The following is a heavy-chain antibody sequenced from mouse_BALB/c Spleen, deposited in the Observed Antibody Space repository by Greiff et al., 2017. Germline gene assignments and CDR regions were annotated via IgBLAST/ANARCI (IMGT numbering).Heavy chain of an antibody. CDR1: GYTFSSYW. CDR2: ILPGSGST. D-gene: IGHD2-2*01. Sequence: VQLVESGAELMKPGASVKISCKATGYTFSSYWIEWVKQRPGHGLEWIGEILPGSGSTNYNEKFKGKATFTADTSSNTAYMQLSSLTSEDSAVYYCARPYGYEERGLAYWGQGTLVTVSA. CDR3: ARPYGYEERGLAY. V-gene: IGHV1-9*01. J-gene: IGHJ3*01.